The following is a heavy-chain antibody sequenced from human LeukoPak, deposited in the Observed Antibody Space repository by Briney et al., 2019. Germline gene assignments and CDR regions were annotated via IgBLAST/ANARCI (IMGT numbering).Heavy chain of an antibody. CDR1: GFTFSDYY. CDR2: ISSSGTSM. D-gene: IGHD2-21*02. CDR3: ARAPGDPIDY. V-gene: IGHV3-11*04. J-gene: IGHJ4*02. Sequence: PGGSLRISCAASGFTFSDYYMTWIRPAPGKGLEGVSYISSSGTSMFYADSVKGRFTISRDNAKNLLHLQMNSLRAEDTAVYYCARAPGDPIDYWGQGTLVTVSS.